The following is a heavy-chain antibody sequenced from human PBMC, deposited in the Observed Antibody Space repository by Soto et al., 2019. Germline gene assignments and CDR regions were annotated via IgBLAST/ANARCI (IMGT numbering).Heavy chain of an antibody. V-gene: IGHV4-39*01. CDR1: GASISSGNYY. CDR2: IYYSGST. J-gene: IGHJ4*02. CDR3: ASPYFDF. Sequence: SETLSLTCTVSGASISSGNYYWAWIRQPPGKGLEWIGSIYYSGSTYYNPSLKSRVTISMDTSKNQFSLKLSSVTAADTAIYYCASPYFDFWGQGTLVTVSS.